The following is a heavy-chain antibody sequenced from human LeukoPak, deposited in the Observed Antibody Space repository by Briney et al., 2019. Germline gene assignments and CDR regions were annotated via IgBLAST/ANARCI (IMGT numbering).Heavy chain of an antibody. Sequence: GGSLRLFCAASGFTFSSYGMHWVRQAPGKGLEWVAVIWYDGSNKYYADSVKGRFTISRDNSKNTLYLQMNSLRAEATAVYYCARHPQSDYWGQGTLVTVSS. V-gene: IGHV3-33*01. CDR1: GFTFSSYG. CDR3: ARHPQSDY. CDR2: IWYDGSNK. J-gene: IGHJ4*02.